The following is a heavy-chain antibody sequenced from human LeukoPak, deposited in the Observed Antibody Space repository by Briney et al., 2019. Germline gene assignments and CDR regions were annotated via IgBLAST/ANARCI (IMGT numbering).Heavy chain of an antibody. V-gene: IGHV4-59*01. Sequence: PETLSLTCTVSGGSISSYYWSWLRQPPGKGLEWIGYIYYSGSTNYNPSLKSRVTISVDTSKNQFSLKLSSVTAADTAVYYCARAEWELPDYYYYMDVWGKGTTVTVSS. CDR2: IYYSGST. CDR3: ARAEWELPDYYYYMDV. J-gene: IGHJ6*03. D-gene: IGHD1-26*01. CDR1: GGSISSYY.